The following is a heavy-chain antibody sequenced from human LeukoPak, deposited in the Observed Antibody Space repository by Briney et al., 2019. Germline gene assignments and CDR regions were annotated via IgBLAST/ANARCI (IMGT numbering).Heavy chain of an antibody. V-gene: IGHV3-23*01. CDR2: ISGSGSST. CDR1: GFTFSNYA. Sequence: GGSLILSCAASGFTFSNYAMSWVRQAPGKGLEWVLLISGSGSSTYYADSVKGRFTISRDNSKNTLYLQMNSLRAEDTAVYYCARAMDDYGDYAFDYWGQGTLVTVSS. J-gene: IGHJ4*02. CDR3: ARAMDDYGDYAFDY. D-gene: IGHD4-17*01.